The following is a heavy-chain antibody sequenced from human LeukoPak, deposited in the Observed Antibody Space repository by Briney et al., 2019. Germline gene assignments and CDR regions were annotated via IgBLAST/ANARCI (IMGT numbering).Heavy chain of an antibody. V-gene: IGHV3-23*01. Sequence: GGSLRLSCAASGFTFSSYAMSWVREAPGKGREWVSAISGSGGSTYYADSVKGRFTISRDNSKNTLYLQMNSLRAEDTAVYYCAKGMVVAATPLGYWGQGTLVTVSS. CDR1: GFTFSSYA. CDR2: ISGSGGST. D-gene: IGHD2-15*01. J-gene: IGHJ4*02. CDR3: AKGMVVAATPLGY.